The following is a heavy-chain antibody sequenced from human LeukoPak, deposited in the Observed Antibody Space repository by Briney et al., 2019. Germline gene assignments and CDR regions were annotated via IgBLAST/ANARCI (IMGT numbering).Heavy chain of an antibody. CDR2: ISNDGGTK. CDR3: AKVTGGTSDY. J-gene: IGHJ4*02. D-gene: IGHD1-26*01. CDR1: GLTLSNYA. V-gene: IGHV3-30*18. Sequence: GGSLRLSCTASGLTLSNYAIHWVRQAPSRGLEWVAAISNDGGTKFYGDPVKGRFTISRDSSRDTVHLQMSSLRPEDTAVYYCAKVTGGTSDYWGQGTLVTVSS.